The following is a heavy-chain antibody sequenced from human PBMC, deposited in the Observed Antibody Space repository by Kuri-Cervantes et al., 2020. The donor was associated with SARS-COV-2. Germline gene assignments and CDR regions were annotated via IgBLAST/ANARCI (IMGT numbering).Heavy chain of an antibody. V-gene: IGHV3-48*03. Sequence: GESLKISCAASGFTLSSYEMNWVRQAPGKGLEWVSYISSSGSTIYYADSVKGRFTISRDNAKNSLYLQMNSLRAEDTAVYYCATQRGYCSSTSCSLPWGQGTLVTVSS. CDR2: ISSSGSTI. CDR1: GFTLSSYE. J-gene: IGHJ5*02. CDR3: ATQRGYCSSTSCSLP. D-gene: IGHD2-2*01.